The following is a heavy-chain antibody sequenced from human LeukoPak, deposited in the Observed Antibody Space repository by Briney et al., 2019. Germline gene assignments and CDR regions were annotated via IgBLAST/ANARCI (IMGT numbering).Heavy chain of an antibody. CDR1: GYSISSGYY. D-gene: IGHD6-19*01. J-gene: IGHJ4*02. Sequence: SETLSLTCTVSGYSISSGYYWSWIRQPPGKGLEWIGYIYYSGSTNYNPSLKSRVTISVDTSKNQFSLKLSSVTAADTAVYYCARESRGMSSGWYVGYWGQGTLVTVSS. CDR3: ARESRGMSSGWYVGY. V-gene: IGHV4-61*01. CDR2: IYYSGST.